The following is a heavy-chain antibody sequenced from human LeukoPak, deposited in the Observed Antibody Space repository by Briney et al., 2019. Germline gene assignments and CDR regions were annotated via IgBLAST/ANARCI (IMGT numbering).Heavy chain of an antibody. CDR2: INTNTGNP. CDR1: GGTFSTYG. D-gene: IGHD3-22*01. CDR3: ARESRLGRKAFDY. V-gene: IGHV7-4-1*02. Sequence: ASVKVSCKASGGTFSTYGISWVRQAPGQGLEWMGWINTNTGNPTYAQGFTGRFVFSLDTSVSTAYLQISSLKAEDTAVYYCARESRLGRKAFDYWGQGTLVTVSP. J-gene: IGHJ4*02.